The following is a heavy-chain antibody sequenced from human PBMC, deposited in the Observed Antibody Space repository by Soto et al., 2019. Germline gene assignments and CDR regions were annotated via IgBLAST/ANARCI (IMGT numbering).Heavy chain of an antibody. J-gene: IGHJ4*01. V-gene: IGHV3-30*03. CDR1: GFTFSGYG. Sequence: QVQLVESGGGVVQPGGSLRLSCAASGFTFSGYGMHWVRQSPGEGLEWVAILANDGSYQYYAESVKGRFTISRDNSKNTLYLQMDSRRPEDTAVYYCARSIGGSGYYPPDYWGQGTLVTVSS. D-gene: IGHD6-25*01. CDR3: ARSIGGSGYYPPDY. CDR2: LANDGSYQ.